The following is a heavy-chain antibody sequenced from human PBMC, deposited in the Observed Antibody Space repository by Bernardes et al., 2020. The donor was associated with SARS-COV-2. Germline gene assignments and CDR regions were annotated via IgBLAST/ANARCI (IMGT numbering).Heavy chain of an antibody. Sequence: GGSLRLSCAVSDFTFSSYAMSWVRQAPGKGLEWVSIIGGSVGNTYYADFVKGRFTISRDNSRNVLYLQMNSLRADDTAVYYCARDRYCSGGSCFSDLWGQGTLVTVSS. CDR2: IGGSVGNT. V-gene: IGHV3-23*01. D-gene: IGHD2-15*01. CDR1: DFTFSSYA. J-gene: IGHJ4*02. CDR3: ARDRYCSGGSCFSDL.